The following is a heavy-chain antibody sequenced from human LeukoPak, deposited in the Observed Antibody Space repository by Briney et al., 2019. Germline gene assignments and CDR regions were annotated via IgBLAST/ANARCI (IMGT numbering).Heavy chain of an antibody. Sequence: PGGSLRLSCAASGFTLSSSWMSWARQAPGKGLECVANIKQDGSEKYYVDSVKGRFTISRDNAKNSLYLQTNSLRAEDTAVYYCASGSHFDYWGQGTLVTVSS. J-gene: IGHJ4*02. CDR2: IKQDGSEK. V-gene: IGHV3-7*01. CDR1: GFTLSSSW. CDR3: ASGSHFDY. D-gene: IGHD1-26*01.